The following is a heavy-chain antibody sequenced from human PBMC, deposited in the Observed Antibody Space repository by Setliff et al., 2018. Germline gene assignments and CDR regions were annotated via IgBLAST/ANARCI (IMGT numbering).Heavy chain of an antibody. D-gene: IGHD3-10*02. CDR2: INSGGTKI. V-gene: IGHV3-48*03. Sequence: GGSLRLSCAASGFFFRSYEMNWVRQTPGKGLEWVSYINSGGTKIYYADSVEGRFTISRDNGKNTLYLQVNSLRDEDTAVYYCGRGSNMSPNYIDVWGKGTTVTVSS. CDR3: GRGSNMSPNYIDV. J-gene: IGHJ6*03. CDR1: GFFFRSYE.